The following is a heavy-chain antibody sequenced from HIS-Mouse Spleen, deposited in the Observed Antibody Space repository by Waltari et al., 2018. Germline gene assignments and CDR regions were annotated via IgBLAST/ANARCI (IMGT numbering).Heavy chain of an antibody. J-gene: IGHJ2*01. V-gene: IGHV4-39*07. CDR3: AREIPYSSSWYDWYFDL. Sequence: QLQLQESGPGLVKPSDTLSLTCTVSGASISSRLYYLVWICQPPGKGLEWIGSIYYSGSTYYNPSLKSRVTISVDTSKNQFSLKLSSVTAADTAVYYCAREIPYSSSWYDWYFDLWGRGTLVTVSS. CDR2: IYYSGST. D-gene: IGHD6-13*01. CDR1: GASISSRLYY.